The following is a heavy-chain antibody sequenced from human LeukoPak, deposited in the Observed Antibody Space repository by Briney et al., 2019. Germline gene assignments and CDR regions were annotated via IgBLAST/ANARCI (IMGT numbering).Heavy chain of an antibody. CDR3: AKDDGGEYHLFDS. CDR2: IVVTGGVT. V-gene: IGHV3-23*01. Sequence: GGSLRLSCAASGFTFRNFAMSWVRQAPGKGLEWVSTIVVTGGVTYYADSVTGRFTISRDNSKNILYLHLNSLRVEDMAVYYCAKDDGGEYHLFDSWGQGTLVTVSS. J-gene: IGHJ4*02. CDR1: GFTFRNFA. D-gene: IGHD3-10*01.